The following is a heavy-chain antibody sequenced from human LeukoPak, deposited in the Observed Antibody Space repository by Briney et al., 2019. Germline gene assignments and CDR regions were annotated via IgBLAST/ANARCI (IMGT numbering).Heavy chain of an antibody. D-gene: IGHD5-24*01. V-gene: IGHV3-74*01. CDR3: ARGGGYSYDAFDI. J-gene: IGHJ3*02. Sequence: GGSLRLSCAASGFTFSRYWIHWVRQAPGKGLVWVSRINSDGSSTSYADSVRGRFTISRDNAKNTLNLQMNSLRAEDTAVYYCARGGGYSYDAFDIWGQGTMVTVSS. CDR2: INSDGSST. CDR1: GFTFSRYW.